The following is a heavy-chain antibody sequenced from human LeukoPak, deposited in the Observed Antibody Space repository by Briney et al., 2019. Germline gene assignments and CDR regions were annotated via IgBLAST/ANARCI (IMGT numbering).Heavy chain of an antibody. J-gene: IGHJ4*02. CDR3: ASLSGDNVGY. D-gene: IGHD2-21*02. V-gene: IGHV4-59*08. Sequence: SETLSLTCAVYGGSFSGYYWSWIRQPPGKGLEWIGYIYYSGSTNYNPSLKSRVTISIGTSKNQFSLKLSSVTAADTAVYYCASLSGDNVGYWGQGTLVTVSS. CDR1: GGSFSGYY. CDR2: IYYSGST.